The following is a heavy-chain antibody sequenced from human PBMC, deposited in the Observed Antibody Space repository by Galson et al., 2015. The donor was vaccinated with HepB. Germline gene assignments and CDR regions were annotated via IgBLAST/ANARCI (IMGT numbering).Heavy chain of an antibody. CDR1: GYTFTSYY. V-gene: IGHV1-46*01. D-gene: IGHD4-17*01. CDR2: INPSGGST. J-gene: IGHJ4*02. Sequence: SCKASGYTFTSYYMHWVRQAPGQGLEWMGIINPSGGSTSYAQKFQGRVTMTRDTSTSTVCMELSSLRSEDTAVYYCARELGNGDRNYWGQGTLVTVSS. CDR3: ARELGNGDRNY.